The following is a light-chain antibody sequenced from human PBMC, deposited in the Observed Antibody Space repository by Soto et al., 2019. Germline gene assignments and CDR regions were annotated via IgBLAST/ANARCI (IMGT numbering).Light chain of an antibody. CDR3: QTSDTGVSGSI. CDR1: SSNIWAGYD. Sequence: QSVLTQPPSVSGAPGQRVAISCAGTSSNIWAGYDVHLYQHLPGTAPKLLIFGNINRPAGVPDRFSGSKSGTSASLAITGLQAADEGYYYCQTSDTGVSGSIFGGGTKLTVL. J-gene: IGLJ2*01. V-gene: IGLV1-40*01. CDR2: GNI.